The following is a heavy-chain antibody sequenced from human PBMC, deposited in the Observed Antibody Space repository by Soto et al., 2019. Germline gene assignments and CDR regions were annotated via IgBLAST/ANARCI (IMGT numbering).Heavy chain of an antibody. Sequence: SETLSLTCAVYGGSFSGYYWSCIRQPPGKGLEWIGEINHSRSTNYNPSLKSRVTISVDTSKNQFSLKLSSVTAADTAVYYCAESGYSSSSRYYYYYGMDVWGQGTTVT. V-gene: IGHV4-34*01. CDR2: INHSRST. J-gene: IGHJ6*02. D-gene: IGHD6-6*01. CDR3: AESGYSSSSRYYYYYGMDV. CDR1: GGSFSGYY.